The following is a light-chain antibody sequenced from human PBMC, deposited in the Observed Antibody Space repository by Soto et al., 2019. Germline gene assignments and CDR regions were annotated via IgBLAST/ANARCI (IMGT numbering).Light chain of an antibody. CDR2: AAS. CDR3: EQDNRRPRV. J-gene: IGKJ1*01. Sequence: DLQMTHSPSSLSASVLYRVTITCRASQGISIWLAWYQQKPGKAPKLLIYAASSLQSGVPSRFSGSETGTEFSLAKGCIQPEDQATYYLEQDNRRPRVVGPGTKVDTK. CDR1: QGISIW. V-gene: IGKV1-12*01.